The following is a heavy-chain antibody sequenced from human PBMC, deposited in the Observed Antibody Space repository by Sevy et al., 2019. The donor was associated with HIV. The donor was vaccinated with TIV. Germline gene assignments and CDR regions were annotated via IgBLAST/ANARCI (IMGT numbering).Heavy chain of an antibody. CDR3: ARQHIVVVIATFDY. CDR2: IYHSGST. J-gene: IGHJ4*02. D-gene: IGHD2-21*01. CDR1: GYSISSGYY. V-gene: IGHV4-38-2*01. Sequence: SETLSLTCAVSGYSISSGYYWGWIRQPPGKGLEWIGSIYHSGSTYYNPSLKSRVTISVDTSKNQFSLKLSSVTAADTAVYYCARQHIVVVIATFDYWGQGTLVTVSS.